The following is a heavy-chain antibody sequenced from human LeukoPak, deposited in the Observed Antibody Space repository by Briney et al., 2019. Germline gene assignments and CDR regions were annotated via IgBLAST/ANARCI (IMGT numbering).Heavy chain of an antibody. J-gene: IGHJ6*01. V-gene: IGHV3-23*01. Sequence: GGSLRLSCAASGFTFSSYAMSWVRQAPGKGLEWVSAISGSGGSTYYADSVKGRFTLSRDNSKNTLYLQMNSLRAEDTAVYYCAKGHGYSYGSYYYYYYGMDVWGQGTTVTVSS. D-gene: IGHD5-18*01. CDR2: ISGSGGST. CDR1: GFTFSSYA. CDR3: AKGHGYSYGSYYYYYYGMDV.